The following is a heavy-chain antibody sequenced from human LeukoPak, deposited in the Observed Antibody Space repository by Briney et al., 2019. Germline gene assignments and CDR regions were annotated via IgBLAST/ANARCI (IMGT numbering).Heavy chain of an antibody. J-gene: IGHJ5*02. V-gene: IGHV3-33*01. D-gene: IGHD3-10*01. CDR1: GFTFSSYG. CDR3: ARDRNGSGSLFP. Sequence: GGSLRLSCAASGFTFSSYGMHWVRQAPGKGLEWVAVIWYDGSNKYYADSVKGRFTISRDNSKNTLYLQMNSLRAEDTAVYYCARDRNGSGSLFPWGQGTLVTVSS. CDR2: IWYDGSNK.